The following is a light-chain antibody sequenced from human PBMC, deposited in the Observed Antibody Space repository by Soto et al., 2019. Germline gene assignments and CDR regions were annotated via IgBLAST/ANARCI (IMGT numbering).Light chain of an antibody. V-gene: IGLV2-23*01. Sequence: QSVLTQPASVSGSPGQSITISCTGTSSDVGSGNVVSWYQHYPGKAPQLMIYEGFKRPSGVSSRSSGSKSGNTASLTISGLQAEDEAEYYCCSHAGRNTYVFGTGTKVTVL. CDR2: EGF. J-gene: IGLJ1*01. CDR3: CSHAGRNTYV. CDR1: SSDVGSGNV.